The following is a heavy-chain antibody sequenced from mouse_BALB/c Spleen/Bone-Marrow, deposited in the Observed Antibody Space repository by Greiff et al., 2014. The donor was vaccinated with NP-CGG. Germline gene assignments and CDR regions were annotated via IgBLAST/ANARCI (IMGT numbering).Heavy chain of an antibody. CDR3: ARAITDAMDY. CDR2: INSGSGGT. V-gene: IGHV1-54*01. CDR1: GYAFTNYL. Sequence: QVQLKESGAELVRPGTSVKASCKGSGYAFTNYLIEWVKQRPGQGLEWIGVINSGSGGTKYNEKFKGKATLTADKSSSTAYMQLSSLTSDDSAVYFCARAITDAMDYWGQGTTVTVSS. J-gene: IGHJ4*01. D-gene: IGHD2-4*01.